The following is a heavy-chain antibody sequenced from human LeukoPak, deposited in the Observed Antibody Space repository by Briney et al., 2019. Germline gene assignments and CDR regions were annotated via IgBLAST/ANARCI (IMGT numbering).Heavy chain of an antibody. D-gene: IGHD6-6*01. CDR3: ARRMYGSSLDY. Sequence: PSETLSLTCTVSGVAISTYYWSWIRQPPGKGLEWIAFIYYSGSTTYNPSLKSRVTISVDTSKNQFSLKLSSVTAADTAVYYCARRMYGSSLDYWGKGTLVTVSA. CDR2: IYYSGST. J-gene: IGHJ4*02. V-gene: IGHV4-59*08. CDR1: GVAISTYY.